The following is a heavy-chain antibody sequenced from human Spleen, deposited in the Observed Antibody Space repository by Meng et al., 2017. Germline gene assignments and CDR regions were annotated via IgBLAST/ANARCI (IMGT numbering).Heavy chain of an antibody. D-gene: IGHD5-18*01. J-gene: IGHJ4*02. CDR2: INPSGGST. V-gene: IGHV1-46*01. CDR3: ARGTAMTIDY. CDR1: GGIFSSYV. Sequence: ASVKVSCKASGGIFSSYVIGWVRQAPGQGLEWMGIINPSGGSTSYAQKFQGRVTMTRDTSTSTVYMELSSLRSEDTAVYYCARGTAMTIDYWGQGTLVTVSS.